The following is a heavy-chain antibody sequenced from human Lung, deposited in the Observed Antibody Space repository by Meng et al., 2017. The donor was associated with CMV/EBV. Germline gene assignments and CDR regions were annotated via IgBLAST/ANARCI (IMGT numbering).Heavy chain of an antibody. V-gene: IGHV1-18*01. CDR1: GYTFTSYG. J-gene: IGHJ4*02. CDR3: ARNRYCSSTSCYFDY. CDR2: ISAYNGNT. D-gene: IGHD2-2*01. Sequence: ASXXVSXKASGYTFTSYGISWVRQAPGQGLEWMGWISAYNGNTNYAQKLQGRVTMTTDTSTSTAYMELRSLRSDDTAVYYCARNRYCSSTSCYFDYWGQGTRGTVSS.